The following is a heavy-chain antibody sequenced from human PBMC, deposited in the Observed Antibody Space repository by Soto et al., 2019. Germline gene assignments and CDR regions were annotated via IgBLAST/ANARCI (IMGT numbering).Heavy chain of an antibody. CDR1: GGSISSYY. Sequence: SETLSLTCTVSGGSISSYYWSWIRQPPGKGLEWIGYIYYSGSTNYNPSLKSRVTISVDTSKNQFSLKLSSVTAADTAVYYCARGFSHDYIWGPGDFDYWGQGTLVTVSS. J-gene: IGHJ4*02. D-gene: IGHD3-16*01. CDR2: IYYSGST. V-gene: IGHV4-59*01. CDR3: ARGFSHDYIWGPGDFDY.